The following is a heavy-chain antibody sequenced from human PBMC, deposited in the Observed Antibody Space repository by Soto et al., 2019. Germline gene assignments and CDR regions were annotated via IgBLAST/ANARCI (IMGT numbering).Heavy chain of an antibody. CDR3: ARATEDSSGYYSWYFDY. V-gene: IGHV4-59*01. D-gene: IGHD3-22*01. Sequence: SETLSLTCTVSGGSISSYYWSWIRQPPGKGLEWIGYIYYSGSTNYNPSLKSRVTISVDTSKNQFSLKLSSVTAADTAVYYCARATEDSSGYYSWYFDYWGQGTLVTVSS. J-gene: IGHJ4*02. CDR2: IYYSGST. CDR1: GGSISSYY.